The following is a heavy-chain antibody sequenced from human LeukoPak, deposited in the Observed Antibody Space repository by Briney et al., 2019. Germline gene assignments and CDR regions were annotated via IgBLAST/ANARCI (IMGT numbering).Heavy chain of an antibody. CDR2: IYYSGST. Sequence: SETLSLTCTVSGGSTSSDYWSWIRQPPGKGLEWIGYIYYSGSTNYNPSLKSRVTISVDTSKNQFSLKLSSVTAADTAVYYCARVGRGYSYGGFDYWGQGTLVTVSS. J-gene: IGHJ4*02. CDR1: GGSTSSDY. CDR3: ARVGRGYSYGGFDY. V-gene: IGHV4-59*01. D-gene: IGHD5-18*01.